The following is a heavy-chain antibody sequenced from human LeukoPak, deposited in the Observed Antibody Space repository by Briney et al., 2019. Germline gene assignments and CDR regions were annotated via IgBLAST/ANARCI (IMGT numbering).Heavy chain of an antibody. V-gene: IGHV4-39*07. J-gene: IGHJ4*02. CDR2: IYYSGST. Sequence: SETLSLTCTVSGGSISSSSYYWGWIRQPPGKGLEWIGSIYYSGSTYYNPSLKSRVTISVDTSKNQFSLKLSSVTAADTAVYYCASGACSGGSFYDGDYWGQGTLVTVSS. CDR3: ASGACSGGSFYDGDY. D-gene: IGHD2-15*01. CDR1: GGSISSSSYY.